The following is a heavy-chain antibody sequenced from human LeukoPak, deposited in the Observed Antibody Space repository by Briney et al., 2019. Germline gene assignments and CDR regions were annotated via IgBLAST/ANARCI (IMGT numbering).Heavy chain of an antibody. J-gene: IGHJ3*02. CDR3: ATPSGWYGDDAFDI. CDR1: GYTFTVYY. Sequence: ASVNVSCTASGYTFTVYYMHWVRQATGQGLEWMGRINPNSGGTNYAQKFQGRVTMTRDTSISTAYMELSRLRSDDTAVYYCATPSGWYGDDAFDIWGQGSMVTVSS. CDR2: INPNSGGT. D-gene: IGHD6-19*01. V-gene: IGHV1-2*06.